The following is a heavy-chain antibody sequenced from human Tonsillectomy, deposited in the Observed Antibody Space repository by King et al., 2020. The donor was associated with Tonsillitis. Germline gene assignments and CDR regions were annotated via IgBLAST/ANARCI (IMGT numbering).Heavy chain of an antibody. D-gene: IGHD4-23*01. V-gene: IGHV4-59*01. CDR3: ARGDYGGKSAYYYYYGMDV. CDR2: IYYSRST. CDR1: GGSISSYY. Sequence: VQLQESGPGLVKPSETLSLTCTVSGGSISSYYWSWIRQPPGKGLEWIGYIYYSRSTNYNPSLKSRVTMSVDTTKNQFSLKLSSVTAADTAVYYCARGDYGGKSAYYYYYGMDVWGQGTTVTVSS. J-gene: IGHJ6*02.